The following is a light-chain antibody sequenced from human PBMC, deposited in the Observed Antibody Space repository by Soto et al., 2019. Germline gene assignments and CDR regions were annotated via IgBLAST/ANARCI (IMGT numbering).Light chain of an antibody. CDR2: TNN. V-gene: IGLV1-44*01. Sequence: QSVLTQQPSASGTPGQRVSISCSGSSTNIGRNSISWYQNLPGTAPKLLIYTNNQRPSGVPARFSGSKSGTSASLAISGLPSEDEADYYCAAWDDSLSGWVFGGGTKLTVL. J-gene: IGLJ3*02. CDR1: STNIGRNS. CDR3: AAWDDSLSGWV.